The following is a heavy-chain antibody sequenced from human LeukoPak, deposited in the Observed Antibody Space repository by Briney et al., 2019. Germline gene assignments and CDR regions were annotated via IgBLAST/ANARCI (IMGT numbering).Heavy chain of an antibody. Sequence: ASVKVSCKASGGTFSSYAISWVRQAPAQGLEWMGRIIPIFGIANYAQKFQGRVTITADKSTSTAYMELSSPRSEDTAVYYCARVEGPYYYDSSGYQTGAFDIWGQGTMVTVSS. CDR1: GGTFSSYA. CDR2: IIPIFGIA. V-gene: IGHV1-69*04. D-gene: IGHD3-22*01. CDR3: ARVEGPYYYDSSGYQTGAFDI. J-gene: IGHJ3*02.